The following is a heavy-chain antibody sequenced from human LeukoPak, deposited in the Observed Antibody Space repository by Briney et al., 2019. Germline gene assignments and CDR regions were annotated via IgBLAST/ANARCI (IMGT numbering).Heavy chain of an antibody. Sequence: SETLSLTCTVSGGSISSSSYYWGWIRQPPGKGLEWIGSIYYSGSTYYNPSLKSRVTISVDTTKNQFSLKLSSVTAADTAVYYCAGCIVGDLYNWFDPWGQGTLVTVSS. V-gene: IGHV4-39*01. J-gene: IGHJ5*02. CDR1: GGSISSSSYY. CDR3: AGCIVGDLYNWFDP. D-gene: IGHD1-26*01. CDR2: IYYSGST.